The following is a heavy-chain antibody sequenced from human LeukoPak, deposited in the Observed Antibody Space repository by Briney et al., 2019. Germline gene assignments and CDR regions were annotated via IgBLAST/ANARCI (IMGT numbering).Heavy chain of an antibody. D-gene: IGHD1-26*01. CDR3: AKDQGELLQSSDY. V-gene: IGHV3-30*02. Sequence: PGGSQRLSCAASGFTFSSYGMHWVRQAPGKGLEWVAFIRYDGSNKYYADSVKGRFTISRDNSKNTLYLQMNSLRAKDTAVYYCAKDQGELLQSSDYWGQGTLVTVSS. J-gene: IGHJ4*02. CDR1: GFTFSSYG. CDR2: IRYDGSNK.